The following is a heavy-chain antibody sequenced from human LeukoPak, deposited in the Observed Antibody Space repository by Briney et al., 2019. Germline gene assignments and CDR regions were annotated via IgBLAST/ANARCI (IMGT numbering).Heavy chain of an antibody. CDR2: INHSGST. CDR1: GGSFSGYY. Sequence: SETLSLTCAVYGGSFSGYYWSWIRQPPGKGLEWIGEINHSGSTNYNPSLKSRVTISVDTSKNQFSLKLSSVTAADTAVYHCARRGWVVGATEAFDIWGQGTMVTVSS. J-gene: IGHJ3*02. V-gene: IGHV4-34*01. D-gene: IGHD1-26*01. CDR3: ARRGWVVGATEAFDI.